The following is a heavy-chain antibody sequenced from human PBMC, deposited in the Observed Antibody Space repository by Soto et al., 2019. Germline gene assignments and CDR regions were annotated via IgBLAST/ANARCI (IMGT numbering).Heavy chain of an antibody. D-gene: IGHD2-2*01. V-gene: IGHV4-4*02. J-gene: IGHJ5*02. CDR3: ARARQYCSSSSCYLDP. CDR2: IHHSGST. Sequence: SETLSLTCAVSGGSVSSNNWWNWVRQPPGKGLEWIGEIHHSGSTNYNPSLKSRVTISVDKPKNQFSLKLNPVAAADTAVYYCARARQYCSSSSCYLDPWGQGTLVTVSS. CDR1: GGSVSSNNW.